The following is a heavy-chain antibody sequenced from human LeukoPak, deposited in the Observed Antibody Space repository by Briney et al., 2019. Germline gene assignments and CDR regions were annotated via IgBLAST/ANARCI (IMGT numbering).Heavy chain of an antibody. J-gene: IGHJ4*02. CDR3: ARSADDSSGYYYYFDY. V-gene: IGHV3-23*01. Sequence: GGSLRLSCAASGFTFSSYAMNWVRQAPGKGLAWVSTITGSGVSTYYADSVKGRFTISRDNSKNTLNLQMNSLRAEDTAVYYCARSADDSSGYYYYFDYWGQGTLVTVSS. CDR2: ITGSGVST. D-gene: IGHD3-22*01. CDR1: GFTFSSYA.